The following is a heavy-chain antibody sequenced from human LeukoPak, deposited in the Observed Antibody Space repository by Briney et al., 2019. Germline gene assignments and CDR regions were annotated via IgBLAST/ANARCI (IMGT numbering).Heavy chain of an antibody. J-gene: IGHJ4*02. V-gene: IGHV3-74*01. CDR3: SRAVRTHPPADY. CDR2: INRDGSST. Sequence: GGSLRLSCAASGFSFSSYWMHWVRQAPGKGLEWVSCINRDGSSTTYSDSVKGRLTISRDNAKNTLYLQMNSLRADDTAVYYCSRAVRTHPPADYWGPGTQVTVSS. D-gene: IGHD3-22*01. CDR1: GFSFSSYW.